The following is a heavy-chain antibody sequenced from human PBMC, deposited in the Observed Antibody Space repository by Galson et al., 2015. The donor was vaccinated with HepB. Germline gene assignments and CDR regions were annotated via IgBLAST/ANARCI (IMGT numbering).Heavy chain of an antibody. V-gene: IGHV3-33*01. J-gene: IGHJ4*02. CDR2: IWYDGSNQ. D-gene: IGHD3-10*01. Sequence: FLRLSCAASGFTLSSFGMHWVRQAPGKGLEWVALIWYDGSNQYYADSVKGRFTISRDNSKNTLYLQMNSLRADDTAVYYCARELLWFEKLYYFDYWGQGTLVTVSS. CDR3: ARELLWFEKLYYFDY. CDR1: GFTLSSFG.